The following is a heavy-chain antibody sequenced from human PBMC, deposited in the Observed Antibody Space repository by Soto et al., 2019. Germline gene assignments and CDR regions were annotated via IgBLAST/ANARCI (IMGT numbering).Heavy chain of an antibody. Sequence: GGSLRLSCTASGFNFNSYAMIWVRQAPGKGLEWVSGISGYGDTTYYSASVKGRFTISRDNSQKMLFLQMNSLRAEDTAMYYCAKVPLVLSNAFDLWGQGAKVTVSS. J-gene: IGHJ3*01. V-gene: IGHV3-23*01. CDR3: AKVPLVLSNAFDL. D-gene: IGHD2-8*02. CDR2: ISGYGDTT. CDR1: GFNFNSYA.